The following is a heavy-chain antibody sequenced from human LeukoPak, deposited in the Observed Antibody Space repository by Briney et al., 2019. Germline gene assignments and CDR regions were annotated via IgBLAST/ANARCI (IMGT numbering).Heavy chain of an antibody. CDR3: AKGYCSGGSCYSNYYYYYMDV. CDR2: ISGSGSST. CDR1: GFTFSSYA. Sequence: GGSLRLSCVASGFTFSSYAMSWVRQAPGKGLEWVSTISGSGSSTYYADSVKGRFTIPRDNSKNTLYLQMNSLRAEDTAVYYCAKGYCSGGSCYSNYYYYYMDVWGKGTTVTVSS. J-gene: IGHJ6*03. D-gene: IGHD2-15*01. V-gene: IGHV3-23*01.